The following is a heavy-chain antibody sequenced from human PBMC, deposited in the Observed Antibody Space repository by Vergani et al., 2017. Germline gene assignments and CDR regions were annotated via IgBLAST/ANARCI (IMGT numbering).Heavy chain of an antibody. CDR2: INSNSGSP. D-gene: IGHD6-19*01. V-gene: IGHV7-4-1*02. CDR3: ARVAVSGFLAY. Sequence: QIHLVQSGSELKKPGASVKVSCKASGYDINNYALTWVRQAPGQGPEWMGWINSNSGSPTYAQAFTGRFVFSLDTSVNTAYLQINGLQSDDTAVYFCARVAVSGFLAYWGQGTQVTVSS. CDR1: GYDINNYA. J-gene: IGHJ4*02.